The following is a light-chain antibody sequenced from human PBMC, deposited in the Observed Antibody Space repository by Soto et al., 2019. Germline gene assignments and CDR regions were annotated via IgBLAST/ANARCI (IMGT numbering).Light chain of an antibody. CDR1: PSVSSCY. V-gene: IGKV3-20*01. CDR3: QQYCSPPLT. J-gene: IGKJ1*01. CDR2: GAN. Sequence: EIVLTQSPGTLSLSPGERATLSCRASPSVSSCYFTWYQQKPEQPTSLLIYGANSRATGIADRFSGSGAGTDFTLTISRLEHEYDAVYYCQQYCSPPLTFGQGTKVEIK.